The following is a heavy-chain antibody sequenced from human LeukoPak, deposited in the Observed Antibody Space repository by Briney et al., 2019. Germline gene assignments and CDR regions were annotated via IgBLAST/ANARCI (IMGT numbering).Heavy chain of an antibody. J-gene: IGHJ4*02. CDR2: INHYGGT. CDR3: ARRYGDCRGGSCPYFEY. V-gene: IGHV4-34*01. D-gene: IGHD2-15*01. Sequence: PSETLSLTCAVYGGSFSGYYWSWIRQPPGKGLEWIGEINHYGGTNYNPSLKSRVTTSVDTSNNQFSLNLRSATAADTAVYYCARRYGDCRGGSCPYFEYWGQGILVTVSS. CDR1: GGSFSGYY.